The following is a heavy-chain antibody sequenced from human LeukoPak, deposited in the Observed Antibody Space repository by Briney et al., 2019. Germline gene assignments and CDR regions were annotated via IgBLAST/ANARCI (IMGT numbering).Heavy chain of an antibody. V-gene: IGHV3-21*01. Sequence: PGGSLRLSCAASGFTFSSYSMNWVRQAPGRGLEWVSSLSSSSSYIYYADSMKGRFTVSRDNAKNSLYLQMNSLRAEDTAVYYCARGEWSSSPFDYWGQGTLVTVSS. CDR3: ARGEWSSSPFDY. CDR1: GFTFSSYS. CDR2: LSSSSSYI. D-gene: IGHD6-6*01. J-gene: IGHJ4*02.